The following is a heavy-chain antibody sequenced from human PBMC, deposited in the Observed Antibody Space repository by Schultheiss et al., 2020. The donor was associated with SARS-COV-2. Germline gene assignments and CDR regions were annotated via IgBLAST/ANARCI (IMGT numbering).Heavy chain of an antibody. Sequence: SETLSLTCAVSGGSISSSNWWSWVRQPPGKGLEWIGEIYHSGSTNYNPSLKSRVIISVDTSKRQFSLRLRSVTAADTAVYYCARLYCGSSSCYYYYGMDVWGQGTSVTVSS. CDR1: GGSISSSNW. D-gene: IGHD2-2*01. CDR3: ARLYCGSSSCYYYYGMDV. V-gene: IGHV4-4*02. CDR2: IYHSGST. J-gene: IGHJ6*02.